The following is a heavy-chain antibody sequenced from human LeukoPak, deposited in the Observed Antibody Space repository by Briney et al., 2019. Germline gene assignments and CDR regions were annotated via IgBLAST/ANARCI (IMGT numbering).Heavy chain of an antibody. J-gene: IGHJ5*02. CDR1: GYTFTSYG. CDR3: ARDRVLRYFDWLLEHNNWFDP. D-gene: IGHD3-9*01. Sequence: ASVKVSCKASGYTFTSYGISWVRQAPGQGLEWMGWISAYNGNTNYAQKLQGRVTMTTDTSTSTAYMELRSLRSDDTAVYYCARDRVLRYFDWLLEHNNWFDPWGQGTLVTVSS. CDR2: ISAYNGNT. V-gene: IGHV1-18*01.